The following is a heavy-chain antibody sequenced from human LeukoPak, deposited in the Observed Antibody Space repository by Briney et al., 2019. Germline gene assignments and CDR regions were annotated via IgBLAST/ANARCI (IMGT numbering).Heavy chain of an antibody. J-gene: IGHJ4*02. CDR1: GYSFNAYE. CDR3: ARGRWLEGSDY. Sequence: ASVNVSYKASGYSFNAYEIFWVRQAPGKGLEWMGWLDSYSGITKFAPMFQGRDNMNRDTSQTTLYMELRNFRSDDMAVCYCARGRWLEGSDYWGQGSLVIVSS. D-gene: IGHD5-12*01. V-gene: IGHV1-18*03. CDR2: LDSYSGIT.